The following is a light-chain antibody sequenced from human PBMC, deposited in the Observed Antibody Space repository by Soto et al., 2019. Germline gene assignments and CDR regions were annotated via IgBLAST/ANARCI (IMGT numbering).Light chain of an antibody. V-gene: IGLV1-44*01. Sequence: QSVLTQPPSASGTPGQRVTIPCSGSSSNIGRNTVNWYQQLPGTAPKLLIYSNNQRPSGVPDRFSGSKSGTSGSLAISGLQSEDEADYYCAGWDDSLNGPVFGGGTKVTVL. J-gene: IGLJ2*01. CDR3: AGWDDSLNGPV. CDR1: SSNIGRNT. CDR2: SNN.